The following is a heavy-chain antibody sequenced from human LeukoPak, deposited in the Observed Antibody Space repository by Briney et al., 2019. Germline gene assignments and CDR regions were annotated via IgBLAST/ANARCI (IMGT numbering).Heavy chain of an antibody. CDR3: ARKGKDSRYCSGGSCYVDY. J-gene: IGHJ4*02. CDR2: INHSGST. D-gene: IGHD2-15*01. CDR1: GGSFSGYY. V-gene: IGHV4-34*01. Sequence: PSETLSLPCAVYGGSFSGYYWSWIRQPPGKGLEWIEEINHSGSTNYNPSLKSRVTISVDTSKNQFSLKLSSVTAADTAVYYCARKGKDSRYCSGGSCYVDYWGQGTLVTVSS.